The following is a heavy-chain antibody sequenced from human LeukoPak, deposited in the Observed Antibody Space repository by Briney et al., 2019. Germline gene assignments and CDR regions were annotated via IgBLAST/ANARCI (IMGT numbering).Heavy chain of an antibody. V-gene: IGHV1-46*01. J-gene: IGHJ4*02. CDR3: AITPHISSYARFEY. CDR2: INLSGGTT. D-gene: IGHD4-11*01. Sequence: GASVKVSCKASGYTLTSYFMHWVRQAPGQGLVWMGVINLSGGTTTYAQRFQGRVTVTRDTSTTTVYMVLSSLRSEDTAVYYCAITPHISSYARFEYWGQGTQVTVSS. CDR1: GYTLTSYF.